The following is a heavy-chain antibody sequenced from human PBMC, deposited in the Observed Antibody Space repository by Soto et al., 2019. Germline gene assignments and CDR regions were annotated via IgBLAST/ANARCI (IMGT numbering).Heavy chain of an antibody. CDR1: GGTFSSYA. CDR3: AGEWYYGWGSPLVLGMDV. Sequence: QVQLVQSGAEVKKPGSSVKVSCKASGGTFSSYAISWVRQAPGQGLEWMGGIIPILGTANYAQKFQGRVTSTADESTSTAYMELSSLRSEDTAVYYCAGEWYYGWGSPLVLGMDVWGQGTTVTVSS. V-gene: IGHV1-69*12. J-gene: IGHJ6*02. D-gene: IGHD3-10*01. CDR2: IIPILGTA.